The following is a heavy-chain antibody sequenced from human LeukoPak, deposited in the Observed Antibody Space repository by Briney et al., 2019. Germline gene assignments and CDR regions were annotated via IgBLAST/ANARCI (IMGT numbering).Heavy chain of an antibody. CDR3: AREGPINNGDLDY. J-gene: IGHJ4*02. V-gene: IGHV3-21*01. Sequence: GGSPRLSCAASGFTFSSYSMNWVRQAPGKGLEWVSSISSSGSYIFHADSVKGRFTISRDNAKNSLYLQMNSLRAEDTAVYYCAREGPINNGDLDYWGQGTLVTVSS. D-gene: IGHD1/OR15-1a*01. CDR1: GFTFSSYS. CDR2: ISSSGSYI.